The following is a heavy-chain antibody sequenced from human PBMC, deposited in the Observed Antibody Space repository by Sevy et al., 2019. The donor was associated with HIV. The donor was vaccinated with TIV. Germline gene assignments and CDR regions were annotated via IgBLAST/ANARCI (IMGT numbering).Heavy chain of an antibody. CDR3: AKELLLLLPADAWGAFDI. J-gene: IGHJ3*02. Sequence: GGSLRLSCAASGFTFSSYGMHWVRQAPGKGLEWVAVISYDGSNKYYVDSVKGRFTISRDNSKNTLYLQMNSLRAEDTAVYYCAKELLLLLPADAWGAFDIWGQGTMVTVSS. CDR2: ISYDGSNK. D-gene: IGHD2-2*01. CDR1: GFTFSSYG. V-gene: IGHV3-30*18.